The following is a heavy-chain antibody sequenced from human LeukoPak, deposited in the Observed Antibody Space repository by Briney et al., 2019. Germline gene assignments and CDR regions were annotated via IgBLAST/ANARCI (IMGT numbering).Heavy chain of an antibody. CDR2: INQEGSQK. CDR3: ARGTNLDY. D-gene: IGHD2-8*01. V-gene: IGHV3-7*01. Sequence: GGSLRLSCAASGFTFSSYEMNWVRQAPGKGLEWVAYINQEGSQKYYVDSVKGRFTISRDNAKNSLYLQMNSLRAEDTAVYYCARGTNLDYWGQGALVTVSS. CDR1: GFTFSSYE. J-gene: IGHJ4*02.